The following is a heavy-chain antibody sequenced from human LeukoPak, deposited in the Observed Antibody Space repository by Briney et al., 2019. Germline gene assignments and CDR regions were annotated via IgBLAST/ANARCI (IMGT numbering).Heavy chain of an antibody. CDR2: ISYDGSNK. D-gene: IGHD6-13*01. Sequence: PGGSLRLSCAASGFTFSSYGMHWVRQAPGKGREWVAVISYDGSNKYYADSVKGRFTISRDNSKNTLYLQMNSLRAEDTAVYYCAKDLGAPRYSSSWAPDYWGQGTLVTVSS. J-gene: IGHJ4*02. CDR3: AKDLGAPRYSSSWAPDY. CDR1: GFTFSSYG. V-gene: IGHV3-30*18.